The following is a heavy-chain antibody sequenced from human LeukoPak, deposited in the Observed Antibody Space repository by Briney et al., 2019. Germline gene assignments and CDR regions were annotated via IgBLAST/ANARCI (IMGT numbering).Heavy chain of an antibody. Sequence: SETLSLTCTVSGYSINSGYYWGWIRQPPGKGLEWIGSIYHSGSTYYNPSLKSRVTISVDTSKNQFSLKLSSVTAADTAVYYCARRGDYWGQGTLVTVSS. CDR1: GYSINSGYY. CDR3: ARRGDY. CDR2: IYHSGST. V-gene: IGHV4-38-2*02. J-gene: IGHJ4*02.